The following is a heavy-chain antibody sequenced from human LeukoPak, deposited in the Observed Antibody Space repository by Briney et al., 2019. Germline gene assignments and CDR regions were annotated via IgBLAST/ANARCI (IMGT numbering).Heavy chain of an antibody. D-gene: IGHD6-13*01. Sequence: SETLSLTCTVSGGSISSYYWSWIRQPAGKGLEWIGRIYTSGSTNYNPSLKSRVTMSVDTSKNQFSLKLSSVTAADTAVYYCAKDIIIAAAGPAYFDYWGQGTLVTVSS. CDR1: GGSISSYY. J-gene: IGHJ4*02. V-gene: IGHV4-4*07. CDR2: IYTSGST. CDR3: AKDIIIAAAGPAYFDY.